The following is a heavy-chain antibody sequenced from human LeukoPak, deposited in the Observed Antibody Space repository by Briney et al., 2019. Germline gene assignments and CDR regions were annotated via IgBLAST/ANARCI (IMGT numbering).Heavy chain of an antibody. CDR1: GYTFTGYY. V-gene: IGHV1-2*02. CDR2: INPNSGGT. J-gene: IGHJ4*02. CDR3: ARDGRYSYGEPGCYFDY. D-gene: IGHD5-18*01. Sequence: ASVKVSCKASGYTFTGYYMHWLRQAPGQGLEWMGWINPNSGGTNYAQKFQGRVTMTRDTSISTAYMELSRLRSDDTAVYYCARDGRYSYGEPGCYFDYWGQGTLVTVSS.